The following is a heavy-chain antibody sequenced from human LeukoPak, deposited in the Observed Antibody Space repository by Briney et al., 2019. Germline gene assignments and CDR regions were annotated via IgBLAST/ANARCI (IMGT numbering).Heavy chain of an antibody. V-gene: IGHV4-4*07. CDR2: IYTSGST. Sequence: PSETLSLTCTVSGGSISSYYWSWIRQPAGKGLEWIGRIYTSGSTNYNPSLKSRVTMSVDTSKNQFSLKLSSVTAADTAVYCCARGLPDSSGYYTAEYFQHWGQGTLVTVSS. J-gene: IGHJ1*01. CDR1: GGSISSYY. D-gene: IGHD3-22*01. CDR3: ARGLPDSSGYYTAEYFQH.